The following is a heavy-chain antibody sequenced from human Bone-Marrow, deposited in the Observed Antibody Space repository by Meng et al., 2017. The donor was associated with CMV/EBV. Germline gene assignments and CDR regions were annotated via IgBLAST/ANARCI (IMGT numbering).Heavy chain of an antibody. CDR1: GFTFSSYS. CDR3: ARDKGTALYFHYGMDV. J-gene: IGHJ6*02. D-gene: IGHD2-8*01. CDR2: ISSSSSTR. V-gene: IGHV3-48*04. Sequence: GESLKISCAASGFTFSSYSMNWVRPAPGKGLEWVSYISSSSSTRYDADSVKGRFIISRDNANNSQYLQMSSLRAEDTAVYYCARDKGTALYFHYGMDVWGQGTTVTVSS.